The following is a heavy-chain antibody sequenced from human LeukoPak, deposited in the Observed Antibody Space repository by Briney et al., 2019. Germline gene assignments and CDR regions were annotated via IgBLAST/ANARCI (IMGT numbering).Heavy chain of an antibody. J-gene: IGHJ5*02. CDR3: ARGRDCSSTSCYTGDWFDP. D-gene: IGHD2-2*02. Sequence: ASVKVSCKASGYTFTSYGISWVRQAPGQGLEWMGWISAYNGNTNYAQKLQGRVTMTTDTSTSTAYMELRSLRFDDTAVYYCARGRDCSSTSCYTGDWFDPWGQGTLVTVSS. V-gene: IGHV1-18*01. CDR2: ISAYNGNT. CDR1: GYTFTSYG.